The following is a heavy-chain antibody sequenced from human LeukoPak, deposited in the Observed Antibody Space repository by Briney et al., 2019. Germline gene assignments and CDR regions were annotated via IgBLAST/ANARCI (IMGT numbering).Heavy chain of an antibody. D-gene: IGHD3-22*01. CDR1: GGSIRRYY. CDR2: IYTSGST. CDR3: ARGGSYYDSSGYYYFDY. J-gene: IGHJ4*02. Sequence: SETLSLTCTVAGGSIRRYYWSWVRQPAGKGLEWIGRIYTSGSTNYNPSLKSRVTMSVDTSKNQFSLKLSSVTAADTAVYYCARGGSYYDSSGYYYFDYWGQGTLVTVSS. V-gene: IGHV4-4*07.